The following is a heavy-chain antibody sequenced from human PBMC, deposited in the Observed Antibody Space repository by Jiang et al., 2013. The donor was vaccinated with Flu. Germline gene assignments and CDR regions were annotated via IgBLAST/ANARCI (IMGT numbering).Heavy chain of an antibody. CDR2: IYHSGST. CDR1: GGSISSSNW. V-gene: IGHV4-4*02. D-gene: IGHD6-19*01. CDR3: ARSPQWLEVGGWFDP. Sequence: GSGLVKPSGTLSLTCAVSGGSISSSNWWSWVRQPPGKGLEWIGEIYHSGSTNYNPSLKSRVTISVDKPKNQFSLKLSSVTAADTAVYYCARSPQWLEVGGWFDPWGQGTLVTVSS. J-gene: IGHJ5*02.